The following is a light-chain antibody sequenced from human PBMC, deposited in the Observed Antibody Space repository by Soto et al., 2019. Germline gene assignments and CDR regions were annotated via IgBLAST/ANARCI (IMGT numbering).Light chain of an antibody. V-gene: IGLV2-14*01. CDR1: SSDVGSYNY. CDR2: EVS. Sequence: QSALTQPASVSGSPGQSITISCTGTSSDVGSYNYVSWYQQHPGKAPKLMIYEVSNRPSGVSNRFSDSKSGNTASLTISGLQAEDEADYYCNSYTSSSTLYVFGGGTKLTVL. J-gene: IGLJ2*01. CDR3: NSYTSSSTLYV.